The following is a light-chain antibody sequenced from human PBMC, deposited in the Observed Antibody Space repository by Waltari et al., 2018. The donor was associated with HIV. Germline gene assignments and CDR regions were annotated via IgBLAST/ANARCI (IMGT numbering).Light chain of an antibody. CDR1: QGISDY. J-gene: IGKJ2*01. CDR3: QQRQNQHT. CDR2: DTS. V-gene: IGKV3D-11*01. Sequence: IVLVQSPATLSLSPGERATLFCRASQGISDYLAWYQQKAGQPPRLLIFDTSNRATGVPARFSGSGSGTDFTLTISSLEPGDSAVYYCQQRQNQHTFGQGTTLEIK.